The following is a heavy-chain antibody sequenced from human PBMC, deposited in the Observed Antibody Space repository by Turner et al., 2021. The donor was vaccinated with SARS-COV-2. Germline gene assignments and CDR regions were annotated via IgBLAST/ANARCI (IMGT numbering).Heavy chain of an antibody. CDR3: ARNSPKWYYYDSSGYYDY. CDR2: FYYSGST. D-gene: IGHD3-22*01. CDR1: GGSISSRSYF. V-gene: IGHV4-39*01. Sequence: QLQLQESGPGLVKTSETLSLTCTVSGGSISSRSYFWGWIRQPPGKGLEWIGSFYYSGSTYHNPSLKSRVTISVDTSKNQFSLKLSSVTAADTAVYYCARNSPKWYYYDSSGYYDYWGQGTLVTVSS. J-gene: IGHJ4*02.